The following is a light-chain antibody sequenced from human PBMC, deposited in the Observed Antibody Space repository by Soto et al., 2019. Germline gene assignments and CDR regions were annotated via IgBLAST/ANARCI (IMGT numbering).Light chain of an antibody. Sequence: DIQLTQSPSTLSASVGDRVTITCRASQSISSWLAWYQQKPRKAPKLLIYDASSLESGVPSRFSGSGSGTEFTRTISSLQPDDFATYYCQQYNSYSIAFGQGARLEIK. J-gene: IGKJ5*01. CDR2: DAS. CDR3: QQYNSYSIA. CDR1: QSISSW. V-gene: IGKV1-5*01.